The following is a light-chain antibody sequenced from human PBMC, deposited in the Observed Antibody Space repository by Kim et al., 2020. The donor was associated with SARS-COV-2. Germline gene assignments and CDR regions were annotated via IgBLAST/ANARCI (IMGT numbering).Light chain of an antibody. Sequence: LSPGERAPLSGRASQRVGTSLAWFQQKPGQAPRLLIFKTSNRATGIPARFSGSGSGTSFTLTISSLEPEDFAVYYCQQRYNWPLTFGGGTKVDIK. CDR3: QQRYNWPLT. J-gene: IGKJ4*01. CDR1: QRVGTS. V-gene: IGKV3-11*01. CDR2: KTS.